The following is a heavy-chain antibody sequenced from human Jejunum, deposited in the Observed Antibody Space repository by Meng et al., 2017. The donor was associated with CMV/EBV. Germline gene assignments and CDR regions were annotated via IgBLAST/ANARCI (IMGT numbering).Heavy chain of an antibody. CDR1: GFKFNVVW. D-gene: IGHD6-13*01. CDR3: ARDRSSTCGLDY. CDR2: IKQDGIAK. J-gene: IGHJ4*02. Sequence: GEAGGALGRPGGSLSLSCAAFGFKFNVVWMHGARQARGKGRGWVADIKQDGIAKYYGNSVQARFSIFRDNAKNSVYLQMNNLRAEDTAVYYCARDRSSTCGLDYWGQGTLVTVSS. V-gene: IGHV3-7*04.